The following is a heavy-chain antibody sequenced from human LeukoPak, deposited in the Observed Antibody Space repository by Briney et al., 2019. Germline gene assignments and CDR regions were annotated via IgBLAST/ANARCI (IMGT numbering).Heavy chain of an antibody. CDR1: GGTFSSYA. Sequence: ASVKASCKASGGTFSSYAISWVRQAPGQGLEWIGWINPNSGSTNYAQKFQGRVTMTRDTSISTAYKDLSRLKSDDTAVYYCARHGRFYDAFDIWGQGTMVTVSS. J-gene: IGHJ3*02. CDR3: ARHGRFYDAFDI. D-gene: IGHD3-3*01. CDR2: INPNSGST. V-gene: IGHV1-2*02.